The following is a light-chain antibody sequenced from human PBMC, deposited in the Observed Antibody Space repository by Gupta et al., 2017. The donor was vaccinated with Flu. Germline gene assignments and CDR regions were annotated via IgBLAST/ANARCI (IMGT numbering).Light chain of an antibody. J-gene: IGKJ5*01. V-gene: IGKV3D-15*01. Sequence: PPALSVSPGERATLSCWASQSVSSNLAWYQHKPGQPPRLLIYGSSTRATGIPARFSGSGSCTEFTPTISSRQSEDFAVYYCQHGHHCPITFGQGTQVEIK. CDR1: QSVSSN. CDR2: GSS. CDR3: QHGHHCPIT.